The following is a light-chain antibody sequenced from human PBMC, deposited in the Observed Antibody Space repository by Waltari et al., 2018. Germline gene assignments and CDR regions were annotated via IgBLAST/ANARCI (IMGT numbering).Light chain of an antibody. CDR2: DGA. V-gene: IGKV1-16*01. CDR3: QQYHSYPYS. CDR1: QVISNY. Sequence: DIQMTQSPSSLSASVGDRVTITCRASQVISNYVVWFQHTPGKAPKPLIYDGASLQTGVPARFSGSGDGTEFSLTIRSLQPEDFATYYCQQYHSYPYSFGQGTKLDIK. J-gene: IGKJ2*03.